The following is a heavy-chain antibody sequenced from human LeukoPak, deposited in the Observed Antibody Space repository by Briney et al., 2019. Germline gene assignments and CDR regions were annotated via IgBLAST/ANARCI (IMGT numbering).Heavy chain of an antibody. V-gene: IGHV4-39*01. D-gene: IGHD3-10*01. CDR2: VYYSGRT. CDR3: ARQGSAYYFDF. J-gene: IGHJ4*02. Sequence: SETLSLTCTVSGGSISSSSYYWGWIRQPPGKELQWIASVYYSGRTNYSPSLKSRVTISVDTSEKQFSLQLHSVTAADTAVYYCARQGSAYYFDFWGKGLLVTVSS. CDR1: GGSISSSSYY.